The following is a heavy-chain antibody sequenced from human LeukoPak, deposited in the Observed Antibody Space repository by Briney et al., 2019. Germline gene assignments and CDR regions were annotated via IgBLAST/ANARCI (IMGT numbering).Heavy chain of an antibody. CDR3: ASWLSGGIDY. V-gene: IGHV3-11*03. Sequence: GGSLRLSCAASGFTFSDYYMSWIRQAPGKGLEWVSYISSSSSYTNYADSVKGRFTISRDNAKNSLYLLMNSLRAEDTAVYYCASWLSGGIDYWGQGTLVTVSS. CDR2: ISSSSSYT. J-gene: IGHJ4*02. CDR1: GFTFSDYY. D-gene: IGHD2-15*01.